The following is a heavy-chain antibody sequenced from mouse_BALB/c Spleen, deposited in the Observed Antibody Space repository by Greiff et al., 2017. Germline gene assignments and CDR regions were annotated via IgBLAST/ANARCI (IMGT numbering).Heavy chain of an antibody. CDR1: GYTFTSYW. J-gene: IGHJ3*01. D-gene: IGHD1-1*01. CDR3: AREGDYYGWAY. Sequence: VQLQQSGAELAKPGASVKMSCKASGYTFTSYWMHWVKQRPGQGLEWIGYINPSTGYTEYNQKFKDKATLTADKSSSTAYMQLSSLTSEDSAVYYCAREGDYYGWAYWGQGTLVTVSA. V-gene: IGHV1-7*01. CDR2: INPSTGYT.